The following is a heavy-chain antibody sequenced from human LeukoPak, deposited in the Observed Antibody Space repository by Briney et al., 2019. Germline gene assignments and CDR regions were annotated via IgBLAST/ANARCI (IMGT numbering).Heavy chain of an antibody. Sequence: PGGSLRLSCAASGLTFNTYAMHWVRQAPGKGLEWVAVISYDRSKKFYADSVKGRFTISRDKLNDMLYLQMSSLRDDDTGVYYCTRSGRGAFFKAYFDYWGQGTLVTVSS. CDR2: ISYDRSKK. CDR1: GLTFNTYA. D-gene: IGHD2/OR15-2a*01. J-gene: IGHJ4*02. V-gene: IGHV3-30*07. CDR3: TRSGRGAFFKAYFDY.